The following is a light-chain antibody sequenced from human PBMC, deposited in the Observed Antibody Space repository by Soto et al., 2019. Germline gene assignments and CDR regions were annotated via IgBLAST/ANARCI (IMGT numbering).Light chain of an antibody. CDR1: QSISKW. Sequence: DIQMTQSPSTLSAFVGDRVTITCRASQSISKWLVWYQQKPGKAPKVLIFDASILASGVPSRFSGSGSGTEFTLPISSLQPDDFATYYCQQYNDYSTWTFGQGTTVEIK. CDR3: QQYNDYSTWT. J-gene: IGKJ1*01. CDR2: DAS. V-gene: IGKV1-5*01.